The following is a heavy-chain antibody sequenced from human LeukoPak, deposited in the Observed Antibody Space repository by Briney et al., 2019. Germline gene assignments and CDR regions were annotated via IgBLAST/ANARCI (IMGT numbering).Heavy chain of an antibody. CDR1: GGSISSYY. Sequence: SETLSLTCTVSGGSISSYYWSWIRQPPGKGLEWIGYIYYSGSTNYNPSLKSRVTISVDTSKNQFSLKLSSVTAADTAVYYCASFAAAAGRGAWFDPWGQGTLVTVSS. CDR3: ASFAAAAGRGAWFDP. J-gene: IGHJ5*02. D-gene: IGHD6-13*01. V-gene: IGHV4-59*01. CDR2: IYYSGST.